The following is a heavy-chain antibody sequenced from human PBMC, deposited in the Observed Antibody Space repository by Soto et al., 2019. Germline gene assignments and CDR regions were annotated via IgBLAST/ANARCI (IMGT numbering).Heavy chain of an antibody. CDR3: ARYGSGSSVWFDP. D-gene: IGHD3-10*01. Sequence: SETLSLTCTVSGGSMSSHYWSWTRQPPGKGLEWIGYIYYSGSTIYNPSLKSRVTISVDTSKNQFSLKLSSVTAADTAVYYCARYGSGSSVWFDPWGQGTLVTVS. J-gene: IGHJ5*02. V-gene: IGHV4-59*11. CDR2: IYYSGST. CDR1: GGSMSSHY.